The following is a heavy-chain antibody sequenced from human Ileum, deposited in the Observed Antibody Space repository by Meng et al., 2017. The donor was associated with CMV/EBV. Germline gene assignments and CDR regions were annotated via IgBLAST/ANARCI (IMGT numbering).Heavy chain of an antibody. CDR3: ATDWSRQLLGS. CDR2: IKTKIDGETT. Sequence: GESLKISCVTPGFTFKNVWMSWVRQAPGKGLEWVGRIKTKIDGETTDFAAPVKGRFSISRDDSRNILYLQMNSLKAEDTALYYCATDWSRQLLGSWGQGTLVTVSS. J-gene: IGHJ4*02. V-gene: IGHV3-15*01. D-gene: IGHD6-13*01. CDR1: GFTFKNVW.